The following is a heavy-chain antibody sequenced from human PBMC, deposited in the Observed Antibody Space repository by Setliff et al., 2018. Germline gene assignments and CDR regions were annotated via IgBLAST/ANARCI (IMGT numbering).Heavy chain of an antibody. J-gene: IGHJ6*03. CDR3: ARLSGFLYIDV. D-gene: IGHD3-3*01. CDR1: GDPMSSRRYY. CDR2: IYTSWST. Sequence: SETLSLTCTVSGDPMSSRRYYWAWIRQPAGKGLEWIGQIYTSWSTNYNPSLKSRVTISVDTSKNQFSLKLSSVTAADTAVYYCARLSGFLYIDVWGKGTTVTVSS. V-gene: IGHV4-61*09.